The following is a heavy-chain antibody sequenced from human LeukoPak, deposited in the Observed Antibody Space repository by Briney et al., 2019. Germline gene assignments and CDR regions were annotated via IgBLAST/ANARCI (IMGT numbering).Heavy chain of an antibody. D-gene: IGHD1/OR15-1a*01. J-gene: IGHJ4*02. CDR3: AREGPINNGDLDD. Sequence: GGSLRLSCAASGFTFSDYYMSWIRQAPEKGLEWVSYISSSSNYTNYADSVKGRFTISRDNAKNSLYLQMNSLTAEDTAVYYCAREGPINNGDLDDWGQGTLVTVSS. CDR2: ISSSSNYT. CDR1: GFTFSDYY. V-gene: IGHV3-11*05.